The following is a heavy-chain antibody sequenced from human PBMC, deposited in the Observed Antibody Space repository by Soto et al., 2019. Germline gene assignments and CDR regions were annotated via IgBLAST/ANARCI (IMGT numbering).Heavy chain of an antibody. CDR2: IYYSGST. V-gene: IGHV4-39*01. CDR1: GGSISRSSYS. D-gene: IGHD2-15*01. Sequence: SETLSLTCTVSGGSISRSSYSWGWIRQPPGKGLEWIGTIYYSGSTYYNPSLKSRVTISVDTSKNQFSLKLSSVTAADTAVYYCATRQGGSYNWLDPWGQGTMVTVYS. CDR3: ATRQGGSYNWLDP. J-gene: IGHJ5*02.